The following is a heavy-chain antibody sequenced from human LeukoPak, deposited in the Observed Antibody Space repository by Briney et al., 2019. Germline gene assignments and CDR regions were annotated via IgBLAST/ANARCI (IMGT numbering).Heavy chain of an antibody. Sequence: GRSLRLSCAASGFTFDDYAMHWVRQAPGKGPEWVSGISWNSGSIGYADSVKGRFTISRDNAKNSLYLQMNSLRAEDTALYYCAKEGRSAGPFDYWGQGTLVTVSS. D-gene: IGHD2-15*01. CDR3: AKEGRSAGPFDY. J-gene: IGHJ4*02. V-gene: IGHV3-9*01. CDR1: GFTFDDYA. CDR2: ISWNSGSI.